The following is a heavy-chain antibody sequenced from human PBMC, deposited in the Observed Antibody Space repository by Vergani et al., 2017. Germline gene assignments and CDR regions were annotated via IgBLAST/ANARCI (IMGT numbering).Heavy chain of an antibody. J-gene: IGHJ3*02. CDR1: GFTFSSRA. V-gene: IGHV3-23*01. CDR3: VRVKGSNWNDHLYDI. Sequence: EVQLLESGGGLAQPGGSLRLSCVGSGFTFSSRALSWVRQGPGKGLEWVSSISDSGDTTYYADSVKGRFTVSRDNSENTLYLQINSLRPEDTARYYCVRVKGSNWNDHLYDIWGQGTLVTVSS. D-gene: IGHD1-1*01. CDR2: ISDSGDTT.